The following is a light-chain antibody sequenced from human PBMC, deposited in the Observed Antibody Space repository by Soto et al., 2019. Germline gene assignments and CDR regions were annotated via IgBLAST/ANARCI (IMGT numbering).Light chain of an antibody. CDR3: QKYDIAPRT. V-gene: IGKV1-27*01. J-gene: IGKJ4*01. CDR2: AAS. Sequence: DIQMTQSPSSLSASVGDRVTITCRASQDISNYLAWYQQRRGKVPKLLIYAASTLQSGVPSRFSGSGSGTDFTLTISSLQPEDVATYYCQKYDIAPRTFGGGTKVEIK. CDR1: QDISNY.